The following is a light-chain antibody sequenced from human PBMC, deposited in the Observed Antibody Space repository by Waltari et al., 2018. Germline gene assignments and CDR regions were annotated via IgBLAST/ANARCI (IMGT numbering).Light chain of an antibody. J-gene: IGLJ3*02. CDR2: DHK. Sequence: QSMLTQPPSVSAAPGQKVTISCSGSSSNIGSNSVSWYHQLPGTAPKVLIYDHKKRPSGIPDRFSGSKSATSATLGITGLQTGDEADYYCGTWDSTLSAVVFGGGTKLTVL. CDR1: SSNIGSNS. CDR3: GTWDSTLSAVV. V-gene: IGLV1-51*01.